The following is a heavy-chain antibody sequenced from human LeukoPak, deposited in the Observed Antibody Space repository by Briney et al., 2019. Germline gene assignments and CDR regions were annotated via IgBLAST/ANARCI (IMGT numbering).Heavy chain of an antibody. CDR1: GDSVSSNGAA. V-gene: IGHV6-1*01. D-gene: IGHD3-3*01. Sequence: SQTLSLTCVISGDSVSSNGAAWDWIRQSPSRGLEWLGRTYYRSQQWYSDYAPSVKGRITINADTSQNQFSLHLNSVTPEDTAVYYCGREADFGVVTNWGQGTLVTVSS. CDR2: TYYRSQQWYS. J-gene: IGHJ4*02. CDR3: GREADFGVVTN.